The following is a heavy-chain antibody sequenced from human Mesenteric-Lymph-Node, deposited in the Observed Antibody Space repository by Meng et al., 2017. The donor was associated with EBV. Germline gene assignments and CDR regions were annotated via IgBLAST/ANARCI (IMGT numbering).Heavy chain of an antibody. Sequence: QVRLVQSEAEVKKPGASVKVSCQASGYTFNNYGISWVRQAPGQGLEWMGRINTNTGNPTYAQGFTGRFVFSLDTSVSTAYLQISSLKAEDTAVYYCARDGVEPVAAFWGQGTLVTVSS. CDR2: INTNTGNP. CDR1: GYTFNNYG. J-gene: IGHJ4*02. D-gene: IGHD6-19*01. CDR3: ARDGVEPVAAF. V-gene: IGHV7-4-1*02.